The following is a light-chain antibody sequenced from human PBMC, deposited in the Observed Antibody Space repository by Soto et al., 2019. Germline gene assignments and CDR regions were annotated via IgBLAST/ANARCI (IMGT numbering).Light chain of an antibody. Sequence: EIVMTQSPATLSVSPGERATLSCRASQSVSSNLAWYQQKPGQAPRLLIYDASTRATGIPARFSGSGSGTEFTLTISSLQSEDFAVYYCPRYSDWPPALTFGGGTQVEIK. J-gene: IGKJ4*01. CDR2: DAS. V-gene: IGKV3-15*01. CDR3: PRYSDWPPALT. CDR1: QSVSSN.